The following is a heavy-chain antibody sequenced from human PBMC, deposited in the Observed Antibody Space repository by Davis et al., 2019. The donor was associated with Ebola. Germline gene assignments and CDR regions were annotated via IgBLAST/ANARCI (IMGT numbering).Heavy chain of an antibody. CDR2: ISYAGSNE. D-gene: IGHD2-2*01. V-gene: IGHV3-30*03. J-gene: IGHJ4*02. CDR1: GFIFSNYG. CDR3: RRGGEDCSDTGCSIWRFFDY. Sequence: PGGPLRLSCEASGFIFSNYGMYWVRQAPGKGLEWVDVISYAGSNEYYADSVKGRFTISSDNSKNTLYLQMNSMRVEGTAVYYCRRGGEDCSDTGCSIWRFFDYWGQGTLVTVSS.